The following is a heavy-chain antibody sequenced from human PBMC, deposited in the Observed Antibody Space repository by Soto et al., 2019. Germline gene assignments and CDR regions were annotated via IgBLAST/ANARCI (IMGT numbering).Heavy chain of an antibody. J-gene: IGHJ6*02. CDR3: ARDHSSGYYSKVVYYYGMDV. Sequence: LRLSCAASGFTFSSYLMSWVRQAPGKGLEWVANIKQDGSEKYYVDSVKGRFTISRDNTKNSLDLQMKSLRAEDTAVYYCARDHSSGYYSKVVYYYGMDVWGQGTTVTVSS. V-gene: IGHV3-7*01. CDR2: IKQDGSEK. CDR1: GFTFSSYL. D-gene: IGHD3-22*01.